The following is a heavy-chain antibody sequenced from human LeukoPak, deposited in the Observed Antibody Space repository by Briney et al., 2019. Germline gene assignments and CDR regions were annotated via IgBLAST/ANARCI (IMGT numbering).Heavy chain of an antibody. CDR3: ASRSRIDTAMSCFNY. J-gene: IGHJ4*02. Sequence: PSETLTLPCTVPGGSISSSSYYWGWIRQPPGKGLEWIGSIYYSGSTYYNPSLTSRVTVSVDTSKNQFSLKPSSVTAADTAVYYCASRSRIDTAMSCFNYWGQGTLITVSS. V-gene: IGHV4-39*01. CDR1: GGSISSSSYY. D-gene: IGHD5-18*01. CDR2: IYYSGST.